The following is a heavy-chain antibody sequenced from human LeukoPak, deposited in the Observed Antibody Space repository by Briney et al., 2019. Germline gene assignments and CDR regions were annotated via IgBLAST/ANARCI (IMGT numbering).Heavy chain of an antibody. CDR1: GYTFTNYD. CDR3: ARGTMVRGVTTGVGYRQGDY. Sequence: ASVKVSCKAPGYTFTNYDINWVRHATGQGLDWMGWMNPNSGNTGYAQKFQGRVTVTRNTSISTAYMELSSLRSEDTAVYYCARGTMVRGVTTGVGYRQGDYWGQGTLVTVSS. D-gene: IGHD3-10*01. CDR2: MNPNSGNT. J-gene: IGHJ4*02. V-gene: IGHV1-8*01.